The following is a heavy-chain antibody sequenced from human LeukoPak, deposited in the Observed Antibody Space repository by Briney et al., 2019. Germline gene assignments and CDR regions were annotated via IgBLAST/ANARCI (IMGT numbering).Heavy chain of an antibody. J-gene: IGHJ4*02. V-gene: IGHV4-31*03. CDR3: ASLDYDHFWGSYRHFDY. Sequence: SETPSLTCTVSGGSISSGGYYWSWIRQHPGKGLEWIGYIYYSGSTYYNPSLKSRVTISVDTSKNQFSLKLSSVTAADTAVYYCASLDYDHFWGSYRHFDYWGQGTLVTVSS. D-gene: IGHD3-16*02. CDR2: IYYSGST. CDR1: GGSISSGGYY.